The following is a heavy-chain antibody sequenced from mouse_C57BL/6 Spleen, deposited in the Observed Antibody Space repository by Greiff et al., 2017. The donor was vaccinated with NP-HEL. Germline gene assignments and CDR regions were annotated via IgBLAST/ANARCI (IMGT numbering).Heavy chain of an antibody. CDR3: ARSGYDYDKGYFDY. J-gene: IGHJ2*01. Sequence: QVHVKQPGTELVKPGASVKLSCKASGYTFTSYWMHWVKQRPGQGLEWIGNINPSNGGTNYNEKFKSKATLTVDKSSSTAYMQLSSLTSEDSAVYYCARSGYDYDKGYFDYWGQGTTLTVSS. V-gene: IGHV1-53*01. D-gene: IGHD2-4*01. CDR2: INPSNGGT. CDR1: GYTFTSYW.